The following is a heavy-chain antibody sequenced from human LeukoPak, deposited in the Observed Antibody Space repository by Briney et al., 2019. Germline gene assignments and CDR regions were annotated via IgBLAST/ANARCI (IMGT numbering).Heavy chain of an antibody. CDR2: IYYSGST. CDR1: GGSISSSNYY. CDR3: ARGRTFDN. J-gene: IGHJ4*02. Sequence: SETLSLTCTVSGGSISSSNYYWAWIRQPPGKGLEWIGSIYYSGSTYYNPSLRSRVTISVDTSKNQFSLKLSSVTAADTAVYFCARGRTFDNWGQGTLVTVSS. V-gene: IGHV4-39*01.